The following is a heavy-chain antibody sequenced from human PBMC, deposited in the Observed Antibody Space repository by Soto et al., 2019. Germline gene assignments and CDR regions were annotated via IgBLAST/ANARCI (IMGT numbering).Heavy chain of an antibody. J-gene: IGHJ5*01. CDR2: TTTSNGKT. CDR3: ARLTSQNWFES. Sequence: SVKVSFKASCYTFVNYGISWVRQAPGQGLEWVGWTTTSNGKTHYAQNLQGRVTMTTDTLTSTAYMELRSLRSDDTALYYCARLTSQNWFESWGQGTLVTVYS. CDR1: CYTFVNYG. V-gene: IGHV1-18*01.